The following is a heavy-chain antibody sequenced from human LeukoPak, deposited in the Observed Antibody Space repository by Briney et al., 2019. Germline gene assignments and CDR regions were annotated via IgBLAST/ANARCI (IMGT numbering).Heavy chain of an antibody. Sequence: PSETLSLTCTVSGYSISSGYYWGWIRQPAGKGLEWIGRIYTSGSTNYNPSLKSRVTMSVDTSKNQFSLKLSSVPAADTAVYYCARGGGSADYFDYWGQGTLVTVSS. CDR2: IYTSGST. D-gene: IGHD2-15*01. CDR3: ARGGGSADYFDY. V-gene: IGHV4-4*07. CDR1: GYSISSGYY. J-gene: IGHJ4*02.